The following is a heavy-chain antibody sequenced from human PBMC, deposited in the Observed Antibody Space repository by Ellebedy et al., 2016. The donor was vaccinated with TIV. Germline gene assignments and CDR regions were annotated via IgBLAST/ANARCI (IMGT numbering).Heavy chain of an antibody. CDR3: ARSQDHHFDS. Sequence: PGGSLRPSCPAPGFTVNTYSMSWVRQAPGEGLEWVSVIYRVGSTYYADSVKDRFTIYRDNSTNTLYHQMHTLRVEDTAVYYCARSQDHHFDSWGQGNMVTVSS. J-gene: IGHJ4*02. CDR1: GFTVNTYS. V-gene: IGHV3-66*01. CDR2: IYRVGST.